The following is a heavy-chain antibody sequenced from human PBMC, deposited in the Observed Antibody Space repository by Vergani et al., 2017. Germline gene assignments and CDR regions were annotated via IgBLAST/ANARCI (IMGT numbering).Heavy chain of an antibody. Sequence: LEESGGGSVKPGGSLRLSCAASGFKFSDHYMSWIRQAPGEGLEWVSHISPGASTVSYTDSVTGRFTVSRDNDNNSLTLDMTTLRVEDTAVYYFAQNPGISTTRHYYAMDVWGQGTTVTVSS. CDR2: ISPGASTV. D-gene: IGHD3-10*01. CDR3: AQNPGISTTRHYYAMDV. CDR1: GFKFSDHY. J-gene: IGHJ6*02. V-gene: IGHV3-11*04.